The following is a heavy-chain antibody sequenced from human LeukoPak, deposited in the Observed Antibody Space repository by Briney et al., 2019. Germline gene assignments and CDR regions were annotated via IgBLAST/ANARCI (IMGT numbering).Heavy chain of an antibody. J-gene: IGHJ5*02. V-gene: IGHV3-23*01. CDR3: AKDRGPYVGIDNNCLDP. CDR1: GFTFLIYA. CDR2: ISSRGDNA. Sequence: GGSLRLSCVASGFTFLIYAMNWVRQAPGKGLEWVSAISSRGDNAHYADSVKGRLSISRDNSKNTVYLEMTTLTGEDTAVYYCAKDRGPYVGIDNNCLDPWGERTRVIVFS. D-gene: IGHD3-10*02.